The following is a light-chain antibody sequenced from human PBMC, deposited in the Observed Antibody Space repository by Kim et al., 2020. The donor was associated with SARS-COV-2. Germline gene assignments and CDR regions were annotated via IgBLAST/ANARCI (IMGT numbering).Light chain of an antibody. CDR1: QSISSTY. J-gene: IGKJ2*01. Sequence: PGERATLSCRASQSISSTYLAWYQQKPGQAPRLLIYGASSRATGIPDRCSGSGSGTDFTLTISRLEPEDFAVYYCQQCGSSPRYTFGQGTKLEI. CDR3: QQCGSSPRYT. V-gene: IGKV3-20*01. CDR2: GAS.